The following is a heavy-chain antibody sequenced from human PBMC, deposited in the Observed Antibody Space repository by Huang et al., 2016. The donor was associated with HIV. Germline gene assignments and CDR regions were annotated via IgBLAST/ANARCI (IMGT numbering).Heavy chain of an antibody. V-gene: IGHV4-39*02. CDR1: GTSMTSSTFY. CDR3: AREVRSVDTDRPDGYYYRGLDV. CDR2: VYFRGNT. Sequence: QLRESGPGLVTPSETLSLTCSASGTSMTSSTFYWGWFRQPPGRGLAWIGSVYFRGNTDNNPCLKSRVTISIDTANKQYSMRLTSVTAADTAVYFCAREVRSVDTDRPDGYYYRGLDVWGQGTTVIVSS. J-gene: IGHJ6*02. D-gene: IGHD2-2*03.